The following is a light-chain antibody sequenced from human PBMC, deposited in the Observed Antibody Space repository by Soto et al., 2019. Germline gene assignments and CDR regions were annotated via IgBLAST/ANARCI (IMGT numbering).Light chain of an antibody. J-gene: IGLJ2*01. CDR1: SSDVGTYDL. Sequence: QSVLTQPASVSASPGQSITISCTGSSSDVGTYDLVSWYQQHPGAAPKFLIYEVNKRPSGVSDRFSGSKSGNTASLTISGLQAGDEAEYYCCSYAGDKYVIFGGGTKLTVL. CDR2: EVN. CDR3: CSYAGDKYVI. V-gene: IGLV2-23*02.